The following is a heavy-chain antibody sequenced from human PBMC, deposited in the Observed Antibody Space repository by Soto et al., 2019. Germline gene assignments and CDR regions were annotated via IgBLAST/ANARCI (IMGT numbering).Heavy chain of an antibody. D-gene: IGHD6-6*01. CDR1: GFTFSSYA. Sequence: QLGGSLRLSCAASGFTFSSYAMSWVRQAPGKGLEWVSAISGTGGSTYYADSVKGRFTISRDNSKNTLYLQMNSLRAEDTAVYYCAKDFGYSFSSPFDYWGQGTLVTVSS. CDR3: AKDFGYSFSSPFDY. V-gene: IGHV3-23*01. J-gene: IGHJ4*02. CDR2: ISGTGGST.